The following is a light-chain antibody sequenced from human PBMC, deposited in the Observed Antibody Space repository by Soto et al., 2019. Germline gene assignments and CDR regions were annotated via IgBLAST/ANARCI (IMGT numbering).Light chain of an antibody. CDR1: QSVGSN. CDR2: GAS. J-gene: IGKJ1*01. V-gene: IGKV3-15*01. CDR3: QQYNNWPPDRT. Sequence: EIVMTQSPATLSVSPGERATLSCRASQSVGSNLAWYQLKPGQAPRLLIYGASTRATGIPARFSGRGSGTAFTLTISRLQSEDFAIYFCQQYNNWPPDRTFGQGTKVEIK.